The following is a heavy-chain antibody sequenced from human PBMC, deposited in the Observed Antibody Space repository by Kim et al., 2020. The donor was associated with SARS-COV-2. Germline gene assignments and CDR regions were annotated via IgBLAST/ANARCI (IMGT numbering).Heavy chain of an antibody. J-gene: IGHJ2*01. CDR3: VKATVDTAMVPFWDFDL. V-gene: IGHV3-64D*09. CDR2: ISSNGGST. Sequence: GGSLRLSCSASGFTFSSYAMHWVRQAPGKGLEYVSAISSNGGSTYYADSVKGRFTISRDNSKNTLYLQMSSLRAEDTAVYYCVKATVDTAMVPFWDFDLWGRGTLVTVSS. CDR1: GFTFSSYA. D-gene: IGHD5-18*01.